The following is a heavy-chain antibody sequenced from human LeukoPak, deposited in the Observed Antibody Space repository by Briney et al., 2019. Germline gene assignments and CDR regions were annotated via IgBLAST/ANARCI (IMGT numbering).Heavy chain of an antibody. D-gene: IGHD2-15*01. Sequence: RPGGSLRRSCAASGFTFDDYGMSWVRQAPGKGLEWVSGINWNGGSTGYADSVKGRFTISRDNAKNSLYLQMNSLRAEDTAVYYCASTLGYCSGGSCFDYWGQGALVTVSS. CDR3: ASTLGYCSGGSCFDY. CDR1: GFTFDDYG. V-gene: IGHV3-20*04. CDR2: INWNGGST. J-gene: IGHJ4*02.